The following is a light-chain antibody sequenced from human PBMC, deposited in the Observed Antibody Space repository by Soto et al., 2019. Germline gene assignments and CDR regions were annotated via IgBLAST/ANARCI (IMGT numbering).Light chain of an antibody. CDR2: GAS. Sequence: MSHSVATPFPHTGERPPLYSRGRRSVSSKLAWYQQRRGQAPRLLIYGASSRATGSPARFSGSGSGTEFTLTISSRQSEDVAVYYCRQYGRRPPWTFGGETKVDIK. CDR1: RSVSSK. V-gene: IGKV3-15*01. J-gene: IGKJ4*01. CDR3: RQYGRRPPWT.